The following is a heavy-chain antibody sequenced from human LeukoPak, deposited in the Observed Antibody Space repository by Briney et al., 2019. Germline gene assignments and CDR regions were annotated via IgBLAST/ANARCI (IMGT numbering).Heavy chain of an antibody. J-gene: IGHJ6*02. Sequence: TGGSLRLSCAASGFTFNTYVMSWVRQTPGKGLQWVSSIKSGGGTDYADSVKGRFTISRDNAKNSLYLQMNSLRAEDTALYYCTKSYPGTDYHGMDVWGQGTMVTVSS. CDR3: TKSYPGTDYHGMDV. CDR2: IKSGGGT. CDR1: GFTFNTYV. V-gene: IGHV3-23*01. D-gene: IGHD3-10*01.